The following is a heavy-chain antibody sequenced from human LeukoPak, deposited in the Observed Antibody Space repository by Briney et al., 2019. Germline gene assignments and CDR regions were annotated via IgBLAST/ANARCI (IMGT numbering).Heavy chain of an antibody. V-gene: IGHV4-59*01. CDR3: ARNLRGLFDY. J-gene: IGHJ4*02. CDR1: GGSISTYY. CDR2: IYYSGST. Sequence: SETLSLTCTVSGGSISTYYWSWIRQPPGKGLEWIGYIYYSGSTNYNPSLKSRVTISVDTSKNQFSLKLSSVTAADTAVYYCARNLRGLFDYWGQGTLVTVSS.